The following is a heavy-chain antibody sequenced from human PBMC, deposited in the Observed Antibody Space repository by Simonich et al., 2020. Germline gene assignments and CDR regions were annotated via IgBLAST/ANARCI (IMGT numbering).Heavy chain of an antibody. Sequence: QVQLVQSGAEVKKPGASVKVSCKASGYTFTGYYMHWVRQAPGQGLEGMGWNNPNRCVTNYAQKLQGRVTMTRDTSISTAYMELSRLRSDDTAVYYCARGALTGDYYYMDVWGKGTTVTVSS. CDR2: NNPNRCVT. D-gene: IGHD7-27*01. CDR1: GYTFTGYY. J-gene: IGHJ6*03. CDR3: ARGALTGDYYYMDV. V-gene: IGHV1-2*02.